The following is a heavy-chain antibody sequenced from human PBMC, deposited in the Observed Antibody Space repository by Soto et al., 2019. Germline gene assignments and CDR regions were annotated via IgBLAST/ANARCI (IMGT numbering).Heavy chain of an antibody. Sequence: QVQLVQSGAEVQKPGASVKVSCKASGYIFPDYGISWVRQVPGQGLEWMGWNSPNNGATNYAQKFQGRVTMTTDTSTSTAYMELRSLRSDDTAVFYCARDPGGATGFDPWGQGTLVTVSS. CDR1: GYIFPDYG. D-gene: IGHD1-1*01. CDR3: ARDPGGATGFDP. CDR2: NSPNNGAT. V-gene: IGHV1-18*01. J-gene: IGHJ5*02.